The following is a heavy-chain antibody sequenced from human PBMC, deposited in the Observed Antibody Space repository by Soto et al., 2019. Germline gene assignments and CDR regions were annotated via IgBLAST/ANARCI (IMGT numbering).Heavy chain of an antibody. CDR2: IKSKTDGGTT. Sequence: GGSLRLSCAASGFTFSNAWMNWVRQAPGKGLEWVGRIKSKTDGGTTDYAAPVKGRFTISRDDSKNTLYLQMNSLKTEDTAVYYCTTDSHSSEFHNLVGATNFDYWGQGTLVTVSS. D-gene: IGHD1-26*01. V-gene: IGHV3-15*07. CDR3: TTDSHSSEFHNLVGATNFDY. CDR1: GFTFSNAW. J-gene: IGHJ4*02.